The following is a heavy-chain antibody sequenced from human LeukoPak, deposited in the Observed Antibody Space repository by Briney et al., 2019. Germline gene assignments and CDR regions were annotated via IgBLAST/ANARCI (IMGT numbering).Heavy chain of an antibody. Sequence: PGGSLRLSCAASGFTFSSYSMNWVRQAPGKGLEWVSSISSSSSYIYYADSVKGRFTISRDNAKNSLYLQMNSLRAEDTAVYYCARESTVDFWSLTEVYYMDVWGKGTTVTVSS. D-gene: IGHD3-3*01. CDR3: ARESTVDFWSLTEVYYMDV. J-gene: IGHJ6*03. CDR2: ISSSSSYI. CDR1: GFTFSSYS. V-gene: IGHV3-21*04.